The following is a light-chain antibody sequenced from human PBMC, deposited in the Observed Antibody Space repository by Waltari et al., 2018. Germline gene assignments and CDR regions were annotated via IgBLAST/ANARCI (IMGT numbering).Light chain of an antibody. Sequence: QSALTQPASVSGSPGQSITISCTGISSDFGDFKYVSWYQQHPGKAPKVLIFDVNKRPSGVSVRFSGSKSGHTASLTISGLQAEDEADFYCCSYTTSNTFVFGTGTTVAVL. J-gene: IGLJ1*01. CDR3: CSYTTSNTFV. CDR1: SSDFGDFKY. CDR2: DVN. V-gene: IGLV2-14*03.